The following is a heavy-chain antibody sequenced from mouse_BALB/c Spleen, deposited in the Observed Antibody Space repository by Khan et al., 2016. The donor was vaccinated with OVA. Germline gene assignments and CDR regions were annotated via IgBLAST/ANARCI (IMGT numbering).Heavy chain of an antibody. J-gene: IGHJ2*01. Sequence: VRLQQSGPELVKPGASVKISCKASGYSFTGYFMNWVMQSHGKSLEWIGRINPHIGETFYNQKFKGKATLTVDESSSTARMELRSLASEDSAVYYCARIYRSDFDYWGQGTTLTVSS. D-gene: IGHD1-1*01. V-gene: IGHV1-20*02. CDR2: INPHIGET. CDR3: ARIYRSDFDY. CDR1: GYSFTGYF.